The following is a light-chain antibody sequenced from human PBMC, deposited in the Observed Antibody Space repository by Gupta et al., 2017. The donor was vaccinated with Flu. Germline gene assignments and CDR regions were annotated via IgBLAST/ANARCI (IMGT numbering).Light chain of an antibody. Sequence: PASLSLSPGERVTFSCRASQSIDNCLAWYQQKPGQAPRLLLSAASDRATGIPARFSGSGSGTDFTLTISSLEPEDFAVYYCQQRRDWPLTFGGGTKVEIK. J-gene: IGKJ4*01. CDR2: AAS. CDR1: QSIDNC. CDR3: QQRRDWPLT. V-gene: IGKV3-11*01.